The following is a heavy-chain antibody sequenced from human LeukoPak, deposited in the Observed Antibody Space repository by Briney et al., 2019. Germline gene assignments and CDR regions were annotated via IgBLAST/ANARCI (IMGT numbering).Heavy chain of an antibody. CDR1: GGSISSGGYY. Sequence: PSETLSLTCTVSGGSISSGGYYWSWIRQHPGKGLEWIGYIYYSGSTYYNPSLKSRVTISVDTSKNQFSLKLSSVTAADTAVYYCARRAEGYNYWDYWGQGTLVTVSS. CDR2: IYYSGST. CDR3: ARRAEGYNYWDY. D-gene: IGHD5-24*01. J-gene: IGHJ4*02. V-gene: IGHV4-31*03.